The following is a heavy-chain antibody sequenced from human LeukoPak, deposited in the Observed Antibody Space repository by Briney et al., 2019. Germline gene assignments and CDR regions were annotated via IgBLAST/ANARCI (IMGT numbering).Heavy chain of an antibody. D-gene: IGHD4-23*01. CDR2: ISGSGGST. Sequence: GGSLRLSCAASGFTFSSYAMSWVRQAPGKGLEWVSAISGSGGSTYYADSVKGRFTISRDNSKNTLYLQMNSQRAEDTAVYYCATATRDYGANSPFDYWGQGTLVTVSS. CDR3: ATATRDYGANSPFDY. CDR1: GFTFSSYA. V-gene: IGHV3-23*01. J-gene: IGHJ4*02.